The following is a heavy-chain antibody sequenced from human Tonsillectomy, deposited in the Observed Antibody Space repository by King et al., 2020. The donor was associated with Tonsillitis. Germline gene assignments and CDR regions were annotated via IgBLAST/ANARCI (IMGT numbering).Heavy chain of an antibody. D-gene: IGHD3-10*01. CDR2: ISSSSSYI. CDR3: ARAEMVRGAVDY. Sequence: VQLVESGGGLVKPGGSLRLSCAASGFTFSSYSMNWVRQAPGKGLEWVSSISSSSSYIYYADSVKGRFTISSDNAKNSLYLQMNSLRAEDTAVYYCARAEMVRGAVDYWGQGTLVTVSS. CDR1: GFTFSSYS. V-gene: IGHV3-21*01. J-gene: IGHJ4*02.